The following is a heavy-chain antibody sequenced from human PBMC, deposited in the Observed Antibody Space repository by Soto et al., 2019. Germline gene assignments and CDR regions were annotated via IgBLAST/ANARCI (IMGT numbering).Heavy chain of an antibody. D-gene: IGHD3-3*01. CDR2: INAGNGNT. CDR1: GYTFTSYA. CDR3: ARVPYYDFWSGYYGQLDNWFDP. V-gene: IGHV1-3*01. Sequence: ASVKVSCKASGYTFTSYAMHWVRQAPGQRLEWMGWINAGNGNTKYSQKFQGRVTITRDTSASTAYMELSSLRSEDTAVYYCARVPYYDFWSGYYGQLDNWFDPWGQGTLVTVSS. J-gene: IGHJ5*02.